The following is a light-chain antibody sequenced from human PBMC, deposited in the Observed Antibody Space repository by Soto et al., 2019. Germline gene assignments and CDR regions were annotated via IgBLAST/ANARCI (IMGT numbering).Light chain of an antibody. J-gene: IGLJ2*01. CDR1: SSDVGSYNY. CDR3: CSYAGRDTFVL. V-gene: IGLV2-11*01. Sequence: QSVLTQPRSVSGSPGQSVTISCTGSSSDVGSYNYVSWYQQHPGKAPKLMIYDVSKRPSGVPDRFSGSKSGHTASLTISGLQAEDEADYSCCSYAGRDTFVLFGGGTQLTVL. CDR2: DVS.